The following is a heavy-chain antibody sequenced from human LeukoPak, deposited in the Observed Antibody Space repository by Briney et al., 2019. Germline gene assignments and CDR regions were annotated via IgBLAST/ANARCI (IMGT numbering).Heavy chain of an antibody. CDR1: GLTFSNCA. V-gene: IGHV3-33*08. CDR2: IWFDGSNK. J-gene: IGHJ4*02. CDR3: ARVAYDSSGYYGD. D-gene: IGHD3-22*01. Sequence: GGSLRLSCVASGLTFSNCAMSWVRQAPGKGLEWVAVIWFDGSNKYYADSVKGRFTISRDNSKNTLFLQMNSLRAEDTAVYYCARVAYDSSGYYGDWGQGTLVTVSS.